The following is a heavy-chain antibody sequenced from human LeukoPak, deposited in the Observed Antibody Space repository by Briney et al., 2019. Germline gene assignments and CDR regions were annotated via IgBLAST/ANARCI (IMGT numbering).Heavy chain of an antibody. J-gene: IGHJ4*02. CDR1: GFTFSRFW. V-gene: IGHV3-7*03. Sequence: GGSLRLSCEGTGFTFSRFWMNWVRQAPGQGLEWVANIKEDGSEKFYVDSVKGRFTISRDNSKNTLYLQMNSLRAEDTAVYYCAKGIFGVVITPFDYWGQGTLVTVSS. D-gene: IGHD3-3*02. CDR2: IKEDGSEK. CDR3: AKGIFGVVITPFDY.